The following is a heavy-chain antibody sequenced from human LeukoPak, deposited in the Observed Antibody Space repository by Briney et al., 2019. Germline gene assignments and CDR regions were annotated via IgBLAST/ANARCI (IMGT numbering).Heavy chain of an antibody. V-gene: IGHV1-18*01. Sequence: GASVKVSCKASGYTFTSYGISWVRQAPGQGLEWMGWISAYNGNTNYAQKLQGRVTMTTDTSTSTAYMELRSLGSDDTAVYYCARSPIRITIFGGVIIQNPFDYWGQGTLVTVSS. CDR2: ISAYNGNT. CDR1: GYTFTSYG. J-gene: IGHJ4*02. CDR3: ARSPIRITIFGGVIIQNPFDY. D-gene: IGHD3-3*01.